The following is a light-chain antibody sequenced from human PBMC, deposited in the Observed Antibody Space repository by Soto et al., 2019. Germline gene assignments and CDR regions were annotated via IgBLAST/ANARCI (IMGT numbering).Light chain of an antibody. J-gene: IGKJ1*01. CDR1: QSVGSN. V-gene: IGKV3-15*01. Sequence: EIVMTQSPATLSVSPGERATLSCRASQSVGSNLAWYQQKPGQAPRLLVYGASTRATGIAARLSGSGSGTEFPLTISSLQSEDFEIYFCQQYNNWPPDRTFGQGTKVEIK. CDR3: QQYNNWPPDRT. CDR2: GAS.